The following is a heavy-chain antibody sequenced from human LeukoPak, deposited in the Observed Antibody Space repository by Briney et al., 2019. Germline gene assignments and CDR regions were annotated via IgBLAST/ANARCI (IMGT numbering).Heavy chain of an antibody. Sequence: PSETLSLTCTVSGGSISSSSYYWGWIRQPPGKGLEWIGSIYYSGSTYYNPSLKSRVTISVDTSKNQFSLKLSSVTAADTAVYYCASSLPYYYDSRGAFDIWGQGTMVTVSS. D-gene: IGHD3-22*01. J-gene: IGHJ3*02. CDR2: IYYSGST. CDR3: ASSLPYYYDSRGAFDI. CDR1: GGSISSSSYY. V-gene: IGHV4-39*01.